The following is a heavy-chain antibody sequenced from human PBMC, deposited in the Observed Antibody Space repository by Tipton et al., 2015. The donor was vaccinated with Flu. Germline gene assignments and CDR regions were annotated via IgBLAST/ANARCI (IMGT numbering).Heavy chain of an antibody. J-gene: IGHJ5*02. CDR2: IYTSGST. CDR3: ARSIRGSDWFDP. D-gene: IGHD3-10*01. V-gene: IGHV4-4*07. CDR1: GGSISSYY. Sequence: LRLSCTVSGGSISSYYGSWIRQPAGKGLEWIGRIYTSGSTNYNPALKSRVTMSVDTSKNQFSLKLSSVTAADTAVYYCARSIRGSDWFDPWGQGTLVTVSS.